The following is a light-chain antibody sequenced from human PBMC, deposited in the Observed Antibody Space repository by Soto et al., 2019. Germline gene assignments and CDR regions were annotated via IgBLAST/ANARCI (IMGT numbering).Light chain of an antibody. Sequence: QSVLTQPPSVSGAPGQRVTISCTGSSSNIGAGYDVHWYRQLPGTAPKLLVYGNSNRPSGVPDRFSGSKSGTSASLAITGLQAEDEGDYYCSSYTSSSTHVFGSGTKLTVL. V-gene: IGLV1-40*01. CDR1: SSNIGAGYD. CDR2: GNS. CDR3: SSYTSSSTHV. J-gene: IGLJ1*01.